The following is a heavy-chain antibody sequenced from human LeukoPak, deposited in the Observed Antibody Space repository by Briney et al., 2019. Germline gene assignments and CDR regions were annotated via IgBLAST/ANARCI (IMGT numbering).Heavy chain of an antibody. Sequence: GGSLRLSCAASGFTFSSYSMNWVRQAPGKGLEWVSYISSSGSTIYYADSVKGRFTISRDNAKNSLYLQMNSLRAEDTAVYYCAREYYYDSSGLGSWGQGTMVTVSS. J-gene: IGHJ3*01. CDR1: GFTFSSYS. D-gene: IGHD3-22*01. CDR2: ISSSGSTI. CDR3: AREYYYDSSGLGS. V-gene: IGHV3-48*04.